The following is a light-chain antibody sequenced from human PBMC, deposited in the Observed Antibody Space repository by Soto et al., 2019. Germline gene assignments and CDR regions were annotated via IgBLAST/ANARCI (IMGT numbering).Light chain of an antibody. J-gene: IGKJ4*01. Sequence: EIVMTQSPXTLSVSPGERATLSCRASQSVTNSYLAWYQQKPGQAPRLLIYGVSTRATGIPARFSGSGSGTDFTLTISSLQSEDFAVYYCQQYSSWPLTFGGGTKVEIK. CDR1: QSVTNSY. CDR2: GVS. V-gene: IGKV3-15*01. CDR3: QQYSSWPLT.